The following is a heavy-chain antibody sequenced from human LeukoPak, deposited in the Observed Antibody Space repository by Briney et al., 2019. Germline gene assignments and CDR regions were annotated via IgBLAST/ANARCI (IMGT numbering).Heavy chain of an antibody. Sequence: GGSLRLSCAASGFTFSGSPILWVRQASGKGLEWVGRIRGKADNYATAYAASVQGRCTISRDDSQDTAYLQLNSLKTEDTAVYYCTQNNYWGQGALVTVSS. CDR3: TQNNY. J-gene: IGHJ4*02. CDR2: IRGKADNYAT. V-gene: IGHV3-73*01. CDR1: GFTFSGSP.